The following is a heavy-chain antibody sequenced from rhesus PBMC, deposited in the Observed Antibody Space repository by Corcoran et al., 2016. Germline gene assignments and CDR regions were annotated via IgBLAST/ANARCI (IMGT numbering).Heavy chain of an antibody. Sequence: QVQLVQSGAAIKQPGASVKLSCTASGYTFTSYYLTCVRQAPGQGLEWIGLNSPNNGNKGYAKNCQGIVTITTYTSTSTGYMERSSLRSEDTAVYYCTRGGYSGFDYWGQGVLVTVSS. CDR3: TRGGYSGFDY. J-gene: IGHJ4*01. D-gene: IGHD5-42*01. V-gene: IGHV1-180*01. CDR2: NSPNNGNK. CDR1: GYTFTSYY.